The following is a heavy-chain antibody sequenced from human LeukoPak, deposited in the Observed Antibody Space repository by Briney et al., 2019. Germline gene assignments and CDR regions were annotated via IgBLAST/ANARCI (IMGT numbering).Heavy chain of an antibody. D-gene: IGHD1-26*01. Sequence: GGSLRLSCAASGFTFSSYAMSWVRQASGKGLEWVSAISGSGGSTYYADSVKGRFTISRDNSKNTLYLQMNSLRAEDTAVYYCAKFTVYSGSYYFDYWGQGTLVTVSS. CDR3: AKFTVYSGSYYFDY. CDR2: ISGSGGST. CDR1: GFTFSSYA. J-gene: IGHJ4*02. V-gene: IGHV3-23*01.